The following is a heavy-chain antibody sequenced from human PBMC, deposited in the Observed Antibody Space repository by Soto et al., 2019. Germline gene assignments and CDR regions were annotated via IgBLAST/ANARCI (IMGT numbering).Heavy chain of an antibody. Sequence: GGSLRLSCAASGFTFSSYAMHWVRQAPGKGLEWVAVISYDGSNKYYADSVKGRFTISRDNSKNTLYLQMNSLRAEDTAVYYCARDPGRELERRYYYYYGMDVWGQGTTVTVS. D-gene: IGHD1-1*01. CDR3: ARDPGRELERRYYYYYGMDV. CDR1: GFTFSSYA. CDR2: ISYDGSNK. J-gene: IGHJ6*02. V-gene: IGHV3-30-3*01.